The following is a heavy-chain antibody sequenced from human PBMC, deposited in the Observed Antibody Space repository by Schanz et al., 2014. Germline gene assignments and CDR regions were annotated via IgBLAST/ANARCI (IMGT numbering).Heavy chain of an antibody. D-gene: IGHD1-7*01. CDR3: ATGAYNWNYGWFDP. CDR2: IIPILGIA. Sequence: QVQLVQSEAEVKKPGSSVKVSCKASGGTFSSYTISWVRQAPGQGLEWMGRIIPILGIANYAQNFQGRVTITADKSTSTAYMELTSLRSEDTAVYYCATGAYNWNYGWFDPWGQGTMVTVSS. J-gene: IGHJ5*02. CDR1: GGTFSSYT. V-gene: IGHV1-69*02.